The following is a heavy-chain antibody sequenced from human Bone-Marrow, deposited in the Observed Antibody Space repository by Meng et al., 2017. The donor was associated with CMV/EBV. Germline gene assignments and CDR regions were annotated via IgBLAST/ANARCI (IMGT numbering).Heavy chain of an antibody. CDR3: AKDTAGAVAGTWEAFDI. Sequence: SLKISCAASGFTFDDYAMHWVRQAPGKGLEWVSGISWNSGSIGYADSVKGRFTISRDNAKNSLYLQMNSLRAEDMALYYCAKDTAGAVAGTWEAFDIWGQGTMVTVSS. CDR2: ISWNSGSI. D-gene: IGHD6-19*01. V-gene: IGHV3-9*03. J-gene: IGHJ3*02. CDR1: GFTFDDYA.